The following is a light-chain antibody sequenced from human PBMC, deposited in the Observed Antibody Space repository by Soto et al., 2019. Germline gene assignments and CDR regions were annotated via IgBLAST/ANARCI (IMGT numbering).Light chain of an antibody. CDR2: DAS. Sequence: DIQMTQSPSSLSASVGDRVTITCQASQDISDYLNWYHQKPGKAPKFLIYDASYLETGVPSRFSGSGSGKDFTFTISSLQPEDIGTYYCQQYQSLPFTFGPGTTVDIK. CDR1: QDISDY. CDR3: QQYQSLPFT. J-gene: IGKJ3*01. V-gene: IGKV1-33*01.